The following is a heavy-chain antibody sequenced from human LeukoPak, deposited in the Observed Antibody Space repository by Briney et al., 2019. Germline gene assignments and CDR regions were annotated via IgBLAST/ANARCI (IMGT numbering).Heavy chain of an antibody. Sequence: GGSLRLSCAASGFTFSTYGMSWVRQAPGKGLEWVSAINGSGGGTYFADSVKGRFTISRDNSKNTLFLQMDSLRADDTAVYYCAKHSSSWHYFDYWGQGTLVTVSS. J-gene: IGHJ4*02. CDR3: AKHSSSWHYFDY. D-gene: IGHD6-13*01. CDR2: INGSGGGT. CDR1: GFTFSTYG. V-gene: IGHV3-23*01.